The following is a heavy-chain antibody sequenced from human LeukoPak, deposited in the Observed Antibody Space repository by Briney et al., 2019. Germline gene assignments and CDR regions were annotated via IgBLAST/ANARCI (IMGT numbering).Heavy chain of an antibody. J-gene: IGHJ4*02. D-gene: IGHD6-13*01. Sequence: GRSLRLTWTASGXTFSHYGVHWVRQAPGRGLEWVAGIWYDGTDKYYADSVKGRFTISRDNSRNTLYLQMNSLRVEDTAMYSCARGPAGNRGNFDYWGQGTLVTVSS. CDR2: IWYDGTDK. CDR3: ARGPAGNRGNFDY. V-gene: IGHV3-33*01. CDR1: GXTFSHYG.